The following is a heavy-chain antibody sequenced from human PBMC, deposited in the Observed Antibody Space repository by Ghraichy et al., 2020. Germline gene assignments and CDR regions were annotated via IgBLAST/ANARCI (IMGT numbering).Heavy chain of an antibody. D-gene: IGHD3-3*01. CDR1: GFTFSSYW. J-gene: IGHJ5*02. Sequence: GGSLRLSCAASGFTFSSYWMSWVRQAPGKGLEWVANIKQDGSEKYYVDSVKGRFTISRDNAKNSLYLQMNSLRAEDTAVYYCARGGFGVVSFWFDPWGQGTLVTVSS. CDR2: IKQDGSEK. V-gene: IGHV3-7*04. CDR3: ARGGFGVVSFWFDP.